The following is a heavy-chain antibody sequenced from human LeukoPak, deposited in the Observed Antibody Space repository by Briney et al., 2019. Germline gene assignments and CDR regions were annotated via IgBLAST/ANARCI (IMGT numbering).Heavy chain of an antibody. Sequence: SETLSLTCSVSGGSLSSYYWSWIRQPPGKGLEWIGHMFYSGSTKYSPSLKSRITISVDTSKNLFSLKVFSVTAADTAVYYCARHFATVTPYYYFGLDVWGQGTTVTVSS. CDR1: GGSLSSYY. J-gene: IGHJ6*02. D-gene: IGHD4-11*01. CDR3: ARHFATVTPYYYFGLDV. CDR2: MFYSGST. V-gene: IGHV4-59*08.